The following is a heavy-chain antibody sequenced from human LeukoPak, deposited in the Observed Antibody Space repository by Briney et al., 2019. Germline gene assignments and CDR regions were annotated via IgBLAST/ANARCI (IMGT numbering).Heavy chain of an antibody. J-gene: IGHJ4*02. CDR2: IRYDGSNK. CDR1: GFTFSSYG. V-gene: IGHV3-30*02. Sequence: PGGSLRLSCAASGFTFSSYGMHWVRQAPGKGLEWVAFIRYDGSNKYYADSVKGRFTISRDNSKNTLYLQMNSLRAEDTAVYYCARVGIALEDCGGDCNYYFDHWGQGTLVTVSS. D-gene: IGHD2-21*02. CDR3: ARVGIALEDCGGDCNYYFDH.